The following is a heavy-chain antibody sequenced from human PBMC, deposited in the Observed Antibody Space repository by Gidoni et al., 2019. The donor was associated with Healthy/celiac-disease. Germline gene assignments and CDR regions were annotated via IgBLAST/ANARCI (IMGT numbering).Heavy chain of an antibody. CDR2: ISGSGGST. Sequence: EVQLLESGGGLVQPGGSLRLSCAASGLPFSSYAMSWVRQAPGKGLEWVAAISGSGGSTYYADSVKGRFTISRDNSKNTLYLQMNSLRAEDTAVYYCAKDHQEYAEGNCFDYWGQGTLVTVSS. V-gene: IGHV3-23*01. CDR1: GLPFSSYA. J-gene: IGHJ4*02. CDR3: AKDHQEYAEGNCFDY.